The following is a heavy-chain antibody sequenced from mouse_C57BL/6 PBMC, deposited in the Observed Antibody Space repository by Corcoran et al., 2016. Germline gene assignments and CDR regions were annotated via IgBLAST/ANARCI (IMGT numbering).Heavy chain of an antibody. CDR3: ARSEGSLFAY. CDR2: INTYSGVP. J-gene: IGHJ3*01. Sequence: QIQLVQSGPELKKPGATVKISCKASGYTFTTYGMSWVKQAPGKGLKWMGWINTYSGVPTYADDFTGRFDFSLETSASTAYLQINNLKNEDTATYFCARSEGSLFAYWGQGTLVTVSA. V-gene: IGHV9-3*01. CDR1: GYTFTTYG.